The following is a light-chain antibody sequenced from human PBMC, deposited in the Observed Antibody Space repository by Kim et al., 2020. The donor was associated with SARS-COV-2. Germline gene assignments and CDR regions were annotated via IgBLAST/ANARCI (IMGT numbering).Light chain of an antibody. V-gene: IGLV3-19*01. Sequence: SSELTQDPAVSVALGQTVRITCQGDSLRSYYASWYQQKPGHAPVLVIYGKNNRPSGIPDRFSGSSSGNTASLTITGAHAEDEADYYCNSRDSSGNHLVFGGGTQLTVL. CDR3: NSRDSSGNHLV. CDR1: SLRSYY. J-gene: IGLJ3*02. CDR2: GKN.